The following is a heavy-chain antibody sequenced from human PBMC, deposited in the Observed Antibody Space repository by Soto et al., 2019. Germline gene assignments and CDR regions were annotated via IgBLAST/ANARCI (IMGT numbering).Heavy chain of an antibody. CDR3: ALTKGNWFDP. CDR2: IYYSGST. Sequence: SETLSLTCTVSGGSISSGGYYWSWIRQHPGKGLEWIGYIYYSGSTYYNPSLKSRVTISVDTSKNQFSLKLSSVTAADTAVYYCALTKGNWFDPWGQGTLVTVSS. CDR1: GGSISSGGYY. J-gene: IGHJ5*02. V-gene: IGHV4-31*03.